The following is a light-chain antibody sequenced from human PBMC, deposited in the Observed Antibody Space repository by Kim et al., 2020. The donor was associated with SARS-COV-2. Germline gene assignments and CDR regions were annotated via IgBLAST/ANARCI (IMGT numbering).Light chain of an antibody. V-gene: IGLV6-57*01. Sequence: KTVAISCTRSSGSIANTYVQWYQQRPCSSPTTVIYEDNQRPSGVPDRFSGSIDRSSNSASLTISGLKTEDEADYYCQSYDSNNQGVFGGGTQLTVL. CDR1: SGSIANTY. CDR2: EDN. CDR3: QSYDSNNQGV. J-gene: IGLJ3*02.